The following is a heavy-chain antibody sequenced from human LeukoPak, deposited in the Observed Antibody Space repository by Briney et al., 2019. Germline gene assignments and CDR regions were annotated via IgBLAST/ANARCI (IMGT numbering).Heavy chain of an antibody. Sequence: KTGGSLRLSCAASGYTFSSFSINWVRQAPGKGLEWVSSISVRSNYIYYADSVRGRFSISRDDARDSLYLQMNSLRAEDTAVYYCVRLRGNSDPSDYYYYYDFWGRGTLVTVSS. V-gene: IGHV3-21*01. CDR1: GYTFSSFS. J-gene: IGHJ4*02. CDR2: ISVRSNYI. CDR3: VRLRGNSDPSDYYYYYDF. D-gene: IGHD3-22*01.